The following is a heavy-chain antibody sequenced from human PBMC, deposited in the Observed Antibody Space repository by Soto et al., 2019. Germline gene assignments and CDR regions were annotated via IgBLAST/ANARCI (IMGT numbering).Heavy chain of an antibody. D-gene: IGHD6-25*01. V-gene: IGHV4-39*07. CDR1: GGSVSSNSYS. Sequence: PSETLSLTCTVSGGSVSSNSYSWGWIRQSPGKGLEWIGTIYSTENTYYNPSLLSRVTISVDTSINQFSLKLSSVTVADTAVYYCVRGSDPYKCGFWGQGTLVT. J-gene: IGHJ4*02. CDR2: IYSTENT. CDR3: VRGSDPYKCGF.